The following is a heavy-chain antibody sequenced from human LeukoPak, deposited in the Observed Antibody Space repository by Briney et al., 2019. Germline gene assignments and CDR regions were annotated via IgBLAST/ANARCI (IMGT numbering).Heavy chain of an antibody. V-gene: IGHV4-34*01. Sequence: SSETLSLTCTVSGGSVSSYYWSWIRQPPGKGLEWIGEINHSGSTNYNPSLKSRVTISVDTSKNQFSLKLSSVTAADTAVYYCARGYYFDYWGQGTLVTVSS. CDR2: INHSGST. J-gene: IGHJ4*02. CDR3: ARGYYFDY. CDR1: GGSVSSYY.